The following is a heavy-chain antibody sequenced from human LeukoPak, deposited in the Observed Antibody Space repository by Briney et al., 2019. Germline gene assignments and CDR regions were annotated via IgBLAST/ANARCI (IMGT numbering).Heavy chain of an antibody. CDR2: ISSSSSYI. CDR1: GFTFSSYA. D-gene: IGHD2-2*01. J-gene: IGHJ6*04. Sequence: PGGSLRLSCAASGFTFSSYAMSWVRQAPGKGLEWVSSISSSSSYIYYADSVEGRFTISRDNAKNSLYLQMNSLRAEDTAVYYCARYCSSTSCLYYYYGMDVWGKGTTVTVSS. V-gene: IGHV3-21*01. CDR3: ARYCSSTSCLYYYYGMDV.